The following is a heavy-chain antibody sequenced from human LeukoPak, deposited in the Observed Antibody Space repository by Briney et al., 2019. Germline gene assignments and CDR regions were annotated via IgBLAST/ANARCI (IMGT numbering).Heavy chain of an antibody. D-gene: IGHD2/OR15-2a*01. CDR3: ARGQNHAFDI. Sequence: SQTLSLTCAISGDSFSSNSVAWDWIRQSPSSGLEWLGRTYYRSKWCNDYAVSVKSRISINPDTSKNQFSLQLNSVTPEDTAVYYCARGQNHAFDIWGQGTMVTVSS. J-gene: IGHJ3*02. CDR2: TYYRSKWCN. V-gene: IGHV6-1*01. CDR1: GDSFSSNSVA.